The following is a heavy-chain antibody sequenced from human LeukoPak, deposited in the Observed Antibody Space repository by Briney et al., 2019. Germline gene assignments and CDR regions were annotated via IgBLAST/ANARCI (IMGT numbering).Heavy chain of an antibody. V-gene: IGHV3-23*01. CDR3: AKEWLWGTAMVDY. CDR1: GFTFSSYA. CDR2: ISGSGGSK. D-gene: IGHD5-18*01. J-gene: IGHJ4*02. Sequence: GGSRRLSCAASGFTFSSYARSWARQAPGKGLKWASAISGSGGSKYYADPVKGRFTISRDNSKNTLYLQMNSLRAEETAVYYCAKEWLWGTAMVDYWGQGALVTVSS.